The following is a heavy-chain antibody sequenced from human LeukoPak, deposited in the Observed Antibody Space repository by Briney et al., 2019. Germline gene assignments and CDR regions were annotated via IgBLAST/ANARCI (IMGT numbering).Heavy chain of an antibody. V-gene: IGHV3-74*01. CDR2: IDANAKTT. CDR3: ARDRAVAGLSPVDY. CDR1: GFTFSNYW. Sequence: PGGSLRLSCAASGFTFSNYWLHWVRQAPGKGLVWVSRIDANAKTTSYADSVKGRFTISTDNAKKTLYLQMNSLRVEDTAVYYCARDRAVAGLSPVDYWGQGTLVTVSS. J-gene: IGHJ4*02. D-gene: IGHD6-19*01.